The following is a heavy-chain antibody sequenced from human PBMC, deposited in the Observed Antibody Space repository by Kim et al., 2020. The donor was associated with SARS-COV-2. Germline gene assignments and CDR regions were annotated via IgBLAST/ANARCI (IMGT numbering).Heavy chain of an antibody. Sequence: ADPVKGRFTTSRNNSKNTLDLKMNSLRAEDTAVYYCAKGRELAAAAWFDPWGQGTLVTVSS. D-gene: IGHD6-13*01. CDR3: AKGRELAAAAWFDP. V-gene: IGHV3-23*01. J-gene: IGHJ5*02.